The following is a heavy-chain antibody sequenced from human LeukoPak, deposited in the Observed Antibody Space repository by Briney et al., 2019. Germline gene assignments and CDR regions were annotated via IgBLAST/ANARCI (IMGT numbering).Heavy chain of an antibody. Sequence: GGSLRLSRAASGFTFSSYAMSWVRQAPGKGLEWVSAISGSGGSTYYADSVKGRFTISRDNSKNTLYLQMNSLRAEDTAVYYCAKEQWLVRNLYGMDVWGQGTTVTVSS. D-gene: IGHD6-19*01. J-gene: IGHJ6*02. CDR3: AKEQWLVRNLYGMDV. V-gene: IGHV3-23*01. CDR1: GFTFSSYA. CDR2: ISGSGGST.